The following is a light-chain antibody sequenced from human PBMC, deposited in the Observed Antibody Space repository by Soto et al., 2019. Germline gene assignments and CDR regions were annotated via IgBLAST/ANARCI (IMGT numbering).Light chain of an antibody. Sequence: DIVMTQSPLSLPVTPGEPASISCRSSQSLLHSNGYNYLDWYLQKPGQSPQLLIYLGSNRASGVPDRFSGSGSGTDFTLTISRLEPEDFAVYYCQQYGSSPGTFGGGTKVDIK. CDR2: LGS. CDR3: QQYGSSPGT. J-gene: IGKJ4*01. CDR1: QSLLHSNGYNY. V-gene: IGKV2-28*01.